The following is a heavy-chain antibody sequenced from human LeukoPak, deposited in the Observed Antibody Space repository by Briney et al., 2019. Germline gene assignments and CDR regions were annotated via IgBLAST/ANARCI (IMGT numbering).Heavy chain of an antibody. J-gene: IGHJ4*02. CDR1: GFTFTNAW. CDR3: TTVGRDGYNYRPH. V-gene: IGHV3-15*01. Sequence: PGGSLRLSCAASGFTFTNAWMSWVRQAPGKGLEWVGRIKGKTDGGTRDYAAPVKGRFTVSRDDSKNTLYLQMNSLKTEDTALYYCTTVGRDGYNYRPHWGQGTLVTVSS. D-gene: IGHD5-24*01. CDR2: IKGKTDGGTR.